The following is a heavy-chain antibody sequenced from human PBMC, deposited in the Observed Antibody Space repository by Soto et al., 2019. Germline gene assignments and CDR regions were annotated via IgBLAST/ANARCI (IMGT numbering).Heavy chain of an antibody. Sequence: QITLKESGTTLVKPTQTLTLTCTFSGFSLSSTRMAVGWIRQPPGKALEWLALIYWDDDKRYSPFLKSRLTITKDTSKNQVVLTMSDMDPVDTARYYCAHIVVAGLGYYFDYGGQGTLVTVSS. D-gene: IGHD6-19*01. CDR2: IYWDDDK. V-gene: IGHV2-5*02. CDR1: GFSLSSTRMA. CDR3: AHIVVAGLGYYFDY. J-gene: IGHJ4*02.